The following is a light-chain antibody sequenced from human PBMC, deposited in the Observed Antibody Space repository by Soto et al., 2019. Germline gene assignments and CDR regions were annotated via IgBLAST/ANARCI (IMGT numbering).Light chain of an antibody. Sequence: DIQMTQSPSTLSASVGDSVTITCRASQSISHWLAWYQQKPGKAPKLLVYDASTLQSGVASRFSGSGSGPDFTLTISGLQPDDFATYYCQQYNNYPLSFGGGTKVDI. J-gene: IGKJ4*01. V-gene: IGKV1-5*01. CDR1: QSISHW. CDR2: DAS. CDR3: QQYNNYPLS.